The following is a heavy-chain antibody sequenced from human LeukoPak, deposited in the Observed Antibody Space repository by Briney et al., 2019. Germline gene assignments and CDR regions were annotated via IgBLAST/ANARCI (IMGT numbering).Heavy chain of an antibody. Sequence: PSETLSLTCTVSGGSISSYYWSWIRQPPGKGLEWIGYIYYSGSTKYKPSLKSRVTISVDTSKNQFSLKLSSVTAADTAVYYCARRTAKTPNYFDYWDQGALVTVSA. CDR3: ARRTAKTPNYFDY. V-gene: IGHV4-59*01. CDR1: GGSISSYY. CDR2: IYYSGST. J-gene: IGHJ4*02. D-gene: IGHD1-1*01.